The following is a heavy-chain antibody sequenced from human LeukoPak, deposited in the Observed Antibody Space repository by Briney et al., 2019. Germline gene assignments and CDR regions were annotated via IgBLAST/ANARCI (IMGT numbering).Heavy chain of an antibody. V-gene: IGHV3-21*01. D-gene: IGHD2-21*01. CDR3: ARMLMVSVMDDDGFDI. Sequence: GGSLRLSCAVSGFTFSNYNMNWVRQAPGKGLEWVSSISSSVIYIYYADSVKGRFTISRDNAKNSLYLQMNSPRAEDTAVYYCARMLMVSVMDDDGFDIWGQGTMVTVSS. J-gene: IGHJ3*02. CDR1: GFTFSNYN. CDR2: ISSSVIYI.